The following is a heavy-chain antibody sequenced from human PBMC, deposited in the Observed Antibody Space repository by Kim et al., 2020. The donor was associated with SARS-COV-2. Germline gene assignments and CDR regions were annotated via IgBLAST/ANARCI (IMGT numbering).Heavy chain of an antibody. CDR1: GFTFSHYS. CDR2: ISYNGNIK. V-gene: IGHV3-30-3*01. J-gene: IGHJ6*02. Sequence: GGSLRLSCAASGFTFSHYSINWVRQAPGKGLEWVSLISYNGNIKSYADSVKDRFTISRDNSKNTVSLQMNSLRGEDTAIYYCARDYTQYSSLETYYSGLDVWGQGTTVTVS. CDR3: ARDYTQYSSLETYYSGLDV. D-gene: IGHD3-22*01.